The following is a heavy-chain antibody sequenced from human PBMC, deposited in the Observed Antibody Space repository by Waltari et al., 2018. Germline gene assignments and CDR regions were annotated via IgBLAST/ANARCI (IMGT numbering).Heavy chain of an antibody. CDR1: GFTFSSYG. CDR3: AKDSNSNYPYYYYYMDV. J-gene: IGHJ6*03. V-gene: IGHV3-30*02. D-gene: IGHD4-4*01. Sequence: QVQLVESGGGVVQPGGSLRLSCAASGFTFSSYGMHWVRQAPGKGLEWVAFIRYDGSNKDNADSVKGRFTISRDNSKNTLYLQMNSLRAEDTAVYYCAKDSNSNYPYYYYYMDVWGKGTTVTVSS. CDR2: IRYDGSNK.